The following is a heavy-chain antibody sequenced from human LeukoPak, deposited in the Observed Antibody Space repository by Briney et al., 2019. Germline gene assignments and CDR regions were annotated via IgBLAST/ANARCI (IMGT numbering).Heavy chain of an antibody. J-gene: IGHJ4*02. D-gene: IGHD3-22*01. CDR2: ISGSGGST. CDR3: AKDLRRYYDSSGYYDY. V-gene: IGHV3-23*01. CDR1: GFTFSSYA. Sequence: GGSLRLSCAASGFTFSSYAMSWVRQAPGKGLEWVSAISGSGGSTYYADSVKGRFTISRDNSKNTLYLQINSLRAEDTAVYYCAKDLRRYYDSSGYYDYWGQGTLVTVSS.